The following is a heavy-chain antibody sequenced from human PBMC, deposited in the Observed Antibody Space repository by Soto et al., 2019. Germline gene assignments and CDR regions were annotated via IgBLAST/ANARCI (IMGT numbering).Heavy chain of an antibody. CDR1: GGTFSSYT. Sequence: GASVKVSCKASGGTFSSYTISWVRQAPGQGLEWMGRIIPILGIANYAQKLQGRVTITADKSTSTAYMELSSLRSEDTAVYYCARVREGSSWPFDYWGQGTLVTVSS. J-gene: IGHJ4*02. CDR3: ARVREGSSWPFDY. V-gene: IGHV1-69*02. D-gene: IGHD6-13*01. CDR2: IIPILGIA.